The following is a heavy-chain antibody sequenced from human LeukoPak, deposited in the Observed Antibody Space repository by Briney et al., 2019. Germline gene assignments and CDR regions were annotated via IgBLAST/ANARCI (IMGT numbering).Heavy chain of an antibody. J-gene: IGHJ4*02. D-gene: IGHD2-15*01. CDR2: ISAYNGNT. Sequence: ASVKVSCKASGYTFTSYGISWVRQAPVQGLEWMGWISAYNGNTNYAQKFQGRVTMTRDTSISTAYMELSRLRSDDTAVYYCAREVCSGGSCYAVFDYWGQGTLVTVSS. V-gene: IGHV1-18*01. CDR3: AREVCSGGSCYAVFDY. CDR1: GYTFTSYG.